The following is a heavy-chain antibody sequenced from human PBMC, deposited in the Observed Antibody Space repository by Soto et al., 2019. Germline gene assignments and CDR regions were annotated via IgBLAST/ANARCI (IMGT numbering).Heavy chain of an antibody. CDR1: GFTFSSYA. CDR2: ISGSGGST. V-gene: IGHV3-23*01. D-gene: IGHD4-17*01. CDR3: AKTLGPLTTVTPEYFQH. J-gene: IGHJ1*01. Sequence: GGSLRLSCAASGFTFSSYAMSWVRQAPGKGLEWVSAISGSGGSTYYADSVKGRFTISRDNSKNTLYLQMNSLRAEDTAVYYCAKTLGPLTTVTPEYFQHWGQGTLVTVSS.